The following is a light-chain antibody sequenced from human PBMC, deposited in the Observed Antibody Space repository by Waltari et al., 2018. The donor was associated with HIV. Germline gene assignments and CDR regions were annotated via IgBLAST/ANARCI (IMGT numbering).Light chain of an antibody. V-gene: IGKV2-28*01. CDR3: MQALQTRIT. J-gene: IGKJ5*01. CDR2: LGS. Sequence: DIVMTQSPLSLPVTPGEPASISCRTIQSLLHSNGYNYLDWYLQKPGQSPQLLIYLGSNRASGVPDRFSGSGSGTDFTLKISRVEAEDVGVYYCMQALQTRITFGQGTRLEIK. CDR1: QSLLHSNGYNY.